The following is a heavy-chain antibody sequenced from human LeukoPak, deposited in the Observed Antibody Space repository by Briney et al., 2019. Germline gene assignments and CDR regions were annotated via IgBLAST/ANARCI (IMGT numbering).Heavy chain of an antibody. J-gene: IGHJ6*02. D-gene: IGHD3-10*01. V-gene: IGHV3-13*01. Sequence: GGSLRLSCAASGFTFSSYDMHWVRQATGKGLECVSAIGTAGDTYYPGSVKGRFTISRENAKNSLYPQMNSLRAGDTAVYYCARVLGSGSYGMDVWGQGTTVTVSS. CDR1: GFTFSSYD. CDR2: IGTAGDT. CDR3: ARVLGSGSYGMDV.